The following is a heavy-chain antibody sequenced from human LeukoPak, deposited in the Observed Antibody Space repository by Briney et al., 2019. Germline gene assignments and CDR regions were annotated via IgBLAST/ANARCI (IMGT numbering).Heavy chain of an antibody. Sequence: SETLSLTCTVSGYSISSGYYWGWIRQPPGKGLEWIGSIYHSGSTYYNPSLKSRVTISVDTSKNQFSLKLSSVTAADTAVYYCARTRRIAAAGFYYYMDVWGKGTTVTVSS. J-gene: IGHJ6*03. V-gene: IGHV4-38-2*02. D-gene: IGHD6-13*01. CDR3: ARTRRIAAAGFYYYMDV. CDR1: GYSISSGYY. CDR2: IYHSGST.